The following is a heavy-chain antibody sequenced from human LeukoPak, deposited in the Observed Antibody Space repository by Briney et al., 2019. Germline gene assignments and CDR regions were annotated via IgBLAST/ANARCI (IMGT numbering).Heavy chain of an antibody. CDR1: GGSISSYY. J-gene: IGHJ6*03. V-gene: IGHV4-4*09. CDR3: ARSQYMDV. CDR2: IYTSGST. Sequence: PSETLSHTCTVSGGSISSYYWSWIRQPPGKGLEWIGYIYTSGSTNYNPSLKSRVTISVDTSKNQFSLKLSSVTAADTAVYYCARSQYMDVWGKGTTVTVSS.